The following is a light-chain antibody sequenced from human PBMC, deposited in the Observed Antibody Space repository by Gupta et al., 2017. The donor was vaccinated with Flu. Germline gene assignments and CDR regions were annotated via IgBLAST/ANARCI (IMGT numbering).Light chain of an antibody. CDR1: KLGDKF. J-gene: IGLJ1*01. V-gene: IGLV3-1*01. CDR3: QAWDSGLAGV. CDR2: QDS. Sequence: SYELTQPPSVSVSPGQTASITCSGDKLGDKFTCWYQQRPGQSPVMVIYQDSKRPSGIPERFSGSNSGNTATLTISATQAMDEADYYCQAWDSGLAGVFGTGTKVTVL.